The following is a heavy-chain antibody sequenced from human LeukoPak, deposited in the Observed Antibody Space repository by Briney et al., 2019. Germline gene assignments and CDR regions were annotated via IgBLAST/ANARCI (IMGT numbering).Heavy chain of an antibody. Sequence: AASMKVSCKASGYTFTGYYMHWVRQAPGQGLEWMGWINPNSGGTNYAQKFQGRVTMTRNTSMSTAYMELSSLRSEDTAVYYCARGPECSSFSCYYYFDYWAQGTPVTVSS. CDR2: INPNSGGT. CDR3: ARGPECSSFSCYYYFDY. CDR1: GYTFTGYY. J-gene: IGHJ4*02. D-gene: IGHD2-2*01. V-gene: IGHV1-2*02.